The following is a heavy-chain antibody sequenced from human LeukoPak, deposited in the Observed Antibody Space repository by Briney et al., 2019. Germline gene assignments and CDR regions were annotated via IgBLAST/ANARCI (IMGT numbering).Heavy chain of an antibody. D-gene: IGHD3-10*01. CDR3: AYYGSGTGVFDP. V-gene: IGHV4-30-4*01. Sequence: SEPLSLTCTVSGGSISSGDYYWSWIRQPPGKGLEWIGYIYYSGRTYYNPSLKSRVTISVDTSKNQFSLKLSSVTAADTAVYYCAYYGSGTGVFDPWGQRTLVTAAS. CDR2: IYYSGRT. J-gene: IGHJ5*02. CDR1: GGSISSGDYY.